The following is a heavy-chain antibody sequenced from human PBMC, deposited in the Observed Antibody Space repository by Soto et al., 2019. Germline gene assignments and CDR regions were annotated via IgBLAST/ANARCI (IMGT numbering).Heavy chain of an antibody. CDR3: AKDLGYCSSTSCYGPPHIVGMDV. CDR2: ISGSGGST. V-gene: IGHV3-23*01. CDR1: GFTFSSYA. Sequence: PGGFLRLSCAASGFTFSSYAMSWVRQAPGKGLEWVSAISGSGGSTYYADSVKGRFTISRDNSKNTLYLQMNSLRAEDTAVYYCAKDLGYCSSTSCYGPPHIVGMDVWGQGTTVTVSS. D-gene: IGHD2-2*01. J-gene: IGHJ6*02.